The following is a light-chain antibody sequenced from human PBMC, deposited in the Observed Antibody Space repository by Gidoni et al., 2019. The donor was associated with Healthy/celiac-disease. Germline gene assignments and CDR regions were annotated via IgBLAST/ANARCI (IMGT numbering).Light chain of an antibody. CDR2: LGS. CDR3: MQALQTLGYT. J-gene: IGKJ2*01. Sequence: LSLPVTPGEPASISCRSSQSLLHSNGYNYLDWYLQKPGQSPQLLIYLGSNRASGVPDRFSGSGSGTDFTLKISRVEAEDVGVYYCMQALQTLGYTFGQXTKLEIK. V-gene: IGKV2-28*01. CDR1: QSLLHSNGYNY.